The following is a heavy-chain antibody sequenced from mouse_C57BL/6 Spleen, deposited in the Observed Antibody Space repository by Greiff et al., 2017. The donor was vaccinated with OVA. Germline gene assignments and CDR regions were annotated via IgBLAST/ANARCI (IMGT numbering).Heavy chain of an antibody. Sequence: VQLQESGAELVRPGPSVKVSCKASGYAFTNYLIEWVKQRLVQGLEWIGVNNPGSGGTNYNEKFKGKVTLTADKSSSTAYMQLSSLTSEDSAVYFCARGDSSFDYWGQGTTLTVSS. CDR2: NNPGSGGT. J-gene: IGHJ2*01. CDR3: ARGDSSFDY. CDR1: GYAFTNYL. D-gene: IGHD1-1*01. V-gene: IGHV1-54*01.